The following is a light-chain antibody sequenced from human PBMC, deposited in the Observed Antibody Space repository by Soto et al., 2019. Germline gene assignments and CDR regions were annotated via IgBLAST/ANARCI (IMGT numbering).Light chain of an antibody. V-gene: IGLV7-46*01. CDR1: TGAVTSGHY. CDR2: DVN. CDR3: FLTDVGSRV. J-gene: IGLJ2*01. Sequence: QTVVTQEPSLTVSPGGTVTLTCGSSTGAVTSGHYPYWFQQKPGQAPRTLIFDVNRKHSWTPVRFSGSLLGGKAALTLSGAHPEDEADYYCFLTDVGSRVFGGGTKVTVL.